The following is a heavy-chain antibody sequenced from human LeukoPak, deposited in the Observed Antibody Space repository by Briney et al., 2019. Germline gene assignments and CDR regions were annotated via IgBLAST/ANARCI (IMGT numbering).Heavy chain of an antibody. CDR1: GGSISTSSYY. D-gene: IGHD4-17*01. CDR2: IYYSGNT. CDR3: ERLGKTTVTTSPAFDI. J-gene: IGHJ3*02. Sequence: PSETLSLTCTVSGGSISTSSYYWGWIRQPPGNGLEWIVSIYYSGNTYCNPSLKSRVTISVDTSKNQFSLKLSSVTAADTAVYYCERLGKTTVTTSPAFDIWGQGTMVIVSS. V-gene: IGHV4-39*01.